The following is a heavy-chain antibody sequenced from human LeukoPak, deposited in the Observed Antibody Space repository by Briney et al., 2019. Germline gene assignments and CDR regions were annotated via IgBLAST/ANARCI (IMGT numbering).Heavy chain of an antibody. Sequence: GGSLRLSCSTSGFTFDDYAMHWVRQAPGKGLEWVSSITWNSGQIDYAQSVKGRFTISRDNAKNSLYLQMNSLRAEDTAVYYCARGTLAAAAKDYYYGMDVWGQGTTVTVSS. CDR2: ITWNSGQI. CDR1: GFTFDDYA. CDR3: ARGTLAAAAKDYYYGMDV. D-gene: IGHD6-13*01. J-gene: IGHJ6*02. V-gene: IGHV3-9*01.